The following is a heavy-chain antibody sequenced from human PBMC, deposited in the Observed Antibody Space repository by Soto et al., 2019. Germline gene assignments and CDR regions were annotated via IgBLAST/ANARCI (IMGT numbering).Heavy chain of an antibody. D-gene: IGHD3-3*01. CDR1: GYTFTSYA. CDR3: ARDPLSGQAPNWFDP. V-gene: IGHV1-3*01. J-gene: IGHJ5*02. CDR2: INAGNGNT. Sequence: QVQLVQSGAEVKKPGASVKVSCKASGYTFTSYAMHWVRQAPGQRLEWMGWINAGNGNTKYSQKFQGRVTITRDTSGSTAYMELSSLRSEDTAVYYCARDPLSGQAPNWFDPCGQGTLVTVSS.